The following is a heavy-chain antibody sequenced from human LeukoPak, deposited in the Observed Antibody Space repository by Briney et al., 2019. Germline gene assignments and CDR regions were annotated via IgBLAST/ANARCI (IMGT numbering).Heavy chain of an antibody. V-gene: IGHV4-59*12. D-gene: IGHD3-22*01. J-gene: IGHJ3*02. CDR3: ARGGIVVANTGAFDI. CDR2: IYYTGGT. Sequence: SETLSLTCTVSGGSISPFYWNWIRQPPGKGLEWIGYIYYTGGTSYSPSLNSRATISVDTSKNQISLKLNSATAADTAVYYCARGGIVVANTGAFDIWGQGTMVPVSS. CDR1: GGSISPFY.